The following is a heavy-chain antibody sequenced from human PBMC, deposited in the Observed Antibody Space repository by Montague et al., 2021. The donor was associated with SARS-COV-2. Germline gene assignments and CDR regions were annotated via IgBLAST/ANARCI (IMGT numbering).Heavy chain of an antibody. CDR1: GGSISGYY. Sequence: SETLSLTCTVSGGSISGYYWSWFLQSAGKGLEWIGRIYNSGSTSYNPSLKSRVTMSVDTSKNQFSLKLSSVTAADTAVYYCVRDQGRSNWNYPDYWGQGTLVTVSS. CDR2: IYNSGST. J-gene: IGHJ4*02. V-gene: IGHV4-4*07. D-gene: IGHD1-20*01. CDR3: VRDQGRSNWNYPDY.